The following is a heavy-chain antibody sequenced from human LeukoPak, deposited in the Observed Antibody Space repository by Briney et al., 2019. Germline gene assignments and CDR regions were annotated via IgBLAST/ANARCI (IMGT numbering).Heavy chain of an antibody. V-gene: IGHV3-33*06. CDR3: GKDLGSSARYLDRVDS. CDR2: IWYDGSEK. Sequence: GGSLRLSCGASGFAFSSHGMHWVRQAPGKGLEWLTIIWYDGSEKYYADSVKGRFTVSRDNSKNTVYLQMNSLGAEDTAVYYCGKDLGSSARYLDRVDSWGRGTLVTVSS. J-gene: IGHJ4*02. D-gene: IGHD2-2*01. CDR1: GFAFSSHG.